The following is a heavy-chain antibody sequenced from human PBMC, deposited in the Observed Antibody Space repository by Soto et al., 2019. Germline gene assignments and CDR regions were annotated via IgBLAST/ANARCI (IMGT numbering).Heavy chain of an antibody. Sequence: EVQLLESGGGLVQPGGSLRLSCAASGFTFTTYAMSWVRQAPGKGLEWVSAISGSAGSTYYADSVKGRFTISRDNSKNTLYQQMNRLRAEDTAVYYCANNWDTTFSSSSHWGQGTLVSVSS. D-gene: IGHD6-6*01. CDR2: ISGSAGST. CDR1: GFTFTTYA. CDR3: ANNWDTTFSSSSH. V-gene: IGHV3-23*01. J-gene: IGHJ4*02.